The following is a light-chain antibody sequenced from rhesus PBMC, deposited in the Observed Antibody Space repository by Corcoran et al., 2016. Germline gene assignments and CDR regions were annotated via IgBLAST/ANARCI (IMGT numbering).Light chain of an antibody. J-gene: IGLJ1*01. V-gene: IGLV2-13*03. Sequence: QAVPTQSPSVTGSPGQSVTISCTGTSSDIGGYNRVSWYQQHPGKAPKLMIYEVSKRPSGVSDRFSGSKSGNTASLTISWLQYEDEAEYYCSSYASSSTYIFGAGTRLTVL. CDR1: SSDIGGYNR. CDR3: SSYASSSTYI. CDR2: EVS.